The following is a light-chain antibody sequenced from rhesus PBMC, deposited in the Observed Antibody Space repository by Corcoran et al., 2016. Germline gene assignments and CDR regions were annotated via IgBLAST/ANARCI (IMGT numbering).Light chain of an antibody. V-gene: IGKV1-22*01. J-gene: IGKJ2*01. CDR3: QQYSSGPPS. CDR1: QSIRSR. Sequence: DIQMTQSPSSLFASQGDTATITCRAIQSIRSRLAWYQQKPGKAPKLLSSKASSLQSGVPSRFSCRGSGTDFTLTIRSLRSEDFATSYCQQYSSGPPSFGHGPKVEIK. CDR2: KAS.